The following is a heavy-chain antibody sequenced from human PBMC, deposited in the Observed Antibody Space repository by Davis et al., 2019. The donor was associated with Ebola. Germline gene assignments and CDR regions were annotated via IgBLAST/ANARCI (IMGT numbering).Heavy chain of an antibody. D-gene: IGHD3-22*01. Sequence: GESLKISCAASGFTFSTYWMHWVRQAPGKGLEWVSGISGTGGNTHFADSVKGRFTISRDNSKNTLDLQMNSLRAGDTAVYYCAKGDSFYSDSSGYSPTPNFDYWGQGTLVTVSS. CDR2: ISGTGGNT. CDR3: AKGDSFYSDSSGYSPTPNFDY. J-gene: IGHJ4*02. CDR1: GFTFSTYW. V-gene: IGHV3-23*01.